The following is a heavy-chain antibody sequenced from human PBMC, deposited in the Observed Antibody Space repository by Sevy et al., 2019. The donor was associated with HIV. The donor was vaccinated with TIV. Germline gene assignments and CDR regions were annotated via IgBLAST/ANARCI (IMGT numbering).Heavy chain of an antibody. J-gene: IGHJ6*02. V-gene: IGHV1-18*01. CDR3: AREGSPSTRNPSWLDV. D-gene: IGHD2-15*01. CDR1: GYTFTSYG. Sequence: ASVKVSCKASGYTFTSYGISWVRQAPGQGLEWMGWISAYNGNTNYAQKLQGRVTMTTDTSTGTAYMELRSPRSDDTAVYYCAREGSPSTRNPSWLDVWGQGTTVTVSS. CDR2: ISAYNGNT.